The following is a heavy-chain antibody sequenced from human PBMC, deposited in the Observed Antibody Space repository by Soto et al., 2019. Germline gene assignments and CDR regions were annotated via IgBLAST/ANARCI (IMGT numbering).Heavy chain of an antibody. V-gene: IGHV3-33*01. D-gene: IGHD4-4*01. J-gene: IGHJ6*02. CDR3: ARDPAIYSGKFDYGLDV. Sequence: PGGSLRLSCAAAGFSFSSYGMHWVRQAPGKXLEWVTLIWYDGSNKYYADSVKGRFTISRDNAKNSLYLQMNSLRAEDTAVYFCARDPAIYSGKFDYGLDVWGRGATVTVSS. CDR1: GFSFSSYG. CDR2: IWYDGSNK.